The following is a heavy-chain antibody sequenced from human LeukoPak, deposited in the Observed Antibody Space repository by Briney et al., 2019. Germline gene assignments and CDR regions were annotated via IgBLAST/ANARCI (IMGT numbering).Heavy chain of an antibody. CDR1: GVSISSYY. V-gene: IGHV4-59*08. CDR2: IYYSGSA. J-gene: IGHJ4*02. CDR3: ARRSYDGSGYYYVDY. D-gene: IGHD3-22*01. Sequence: SETLSLTCTVSGVSISSYYWSWIRQPPGKGLEWIGYIYYSGSANYSPSLKSRVTISLDTSKNQFSLKLSSVTAADTAVYYCARRSYDGSGYYYVDYWGQGTLVTVSS.